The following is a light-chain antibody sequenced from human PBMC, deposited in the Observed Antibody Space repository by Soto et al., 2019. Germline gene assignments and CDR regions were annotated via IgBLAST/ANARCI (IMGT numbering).Light chain of an antibody. Sequence: EIVLTQSPGTLSLSPGERATLSCRASQSVSSNLVWYQQKPGQAPRLLIYGASTRADGIPARFTGSGSGTEFTLTISSLQSEDFAVYYCQQYHIWPPWTSGQGTKVDI. CDR1: QSVSSN. CDR2: GAS. J-gene: IGKJ1*01. V-gene: IGKV3-15*01. CDR3: QQYHIWPPWT.